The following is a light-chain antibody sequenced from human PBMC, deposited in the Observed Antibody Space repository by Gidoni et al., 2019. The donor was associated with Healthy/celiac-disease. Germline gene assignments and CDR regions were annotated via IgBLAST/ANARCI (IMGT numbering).Light chain of an antibody. Sequence: EIVLTQSPATLSLSPGERATRSCRASQSVSSYLAWYQQKPSQAPRLLIYDASNRATGIPARFSGSGSGTDFTLTISSLEPEDFAVYYCQQRSNWPPTFGPGTKVDIK. CDR3: QQRSNWPPT. CDR1: QSVSSY. V-gene: IGKV3-11*01. J-gene: IGKJ3*01. CDR2: DAS.